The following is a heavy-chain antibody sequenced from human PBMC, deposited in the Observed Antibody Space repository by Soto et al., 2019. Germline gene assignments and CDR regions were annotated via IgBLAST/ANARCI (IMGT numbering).Heavy chain of an antibody. CDR2: ISYDGSNK. Sequence: QVQLVESGGGVVQPGRSLRLSCAASGFTFSSYGMHWVRQAPGKGLEWVAVISYDGSNKYYSDSVKGRFTISRDNSKNTLYLQMNSPRAEATAVYYCPKAASIAVDGCFDYWGQGTLVTVAS. J-gene: IGHJ4*02. D-gene: IGHD6-19*01. CDR1: GFTFSSYG. V-gene: IGHV3-30*18. CDR3: PKAASIAVDGCFDY.